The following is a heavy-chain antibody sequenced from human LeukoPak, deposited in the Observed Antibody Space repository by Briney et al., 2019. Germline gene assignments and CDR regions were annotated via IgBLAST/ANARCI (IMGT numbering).Heavy chain of an antibody. Sequence: TGGSLRLSFAASGFTFSSYAMSWVRQAPGKGLEWVSAISGIGGSTYYADSVEGRFTISRDNSKNTLYLQMNSLRAEDTAVYYCAKHPLTYYYDSSGYYLYYFDYWGQGTLVTVSS. CDR1: GFTFSSYA. V-gene: IGHV3-23*01. CDR2: ISGIGGST. D-gene: IGHD3-22*01. CDR3: AKHPLTYYYDSSGYYLYYFDY. J-gene: IGHJ4*02.